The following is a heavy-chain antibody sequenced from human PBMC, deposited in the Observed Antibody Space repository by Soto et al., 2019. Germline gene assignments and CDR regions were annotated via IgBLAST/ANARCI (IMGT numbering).Heavy chain of an antibody. CDR1: GFTFSRYA. CDR2: ISYDGSNK. CDR3: ARTLRDAFDI. Sequence: QVQLVESGGGVVQPGRSLRLSCAASGFTFSRYAMHWVRQAPGKGLEWVAVISYDGSNKYYADSVKGRFTISRDNSKNTLYLQMNSLRAEDTAVYYCARTLRDAFDIWGQGTMVTVSS. D-gene: IGHD3-10*01. J-gene: IGHJ3*02. V-gene: IGHV3-30-3*01.